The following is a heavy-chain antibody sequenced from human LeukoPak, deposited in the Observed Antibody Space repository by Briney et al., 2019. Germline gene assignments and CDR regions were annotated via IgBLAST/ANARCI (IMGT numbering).Heavy chain of an antibody. J-gene: IGHJ5*02. D-gene: IGHD5-24*01. CDR3: ARDNDGPFDP. Sequence: ASVKVSCKASGGTFSSYAISWVRQAPGQGLEWMGGIIPIFGTANYAQKFQGRVTITTDESTSTAYMELSSLRSEDTAVYYCARDNDGPFDPWGQGTLVTVSS. CDR1: GGTFSSYA. CDR2: IIPIFGTA. V-gene: IGHV1-69*05.